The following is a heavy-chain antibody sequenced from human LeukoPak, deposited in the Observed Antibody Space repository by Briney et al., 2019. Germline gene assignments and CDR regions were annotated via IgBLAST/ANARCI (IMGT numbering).Heavy chain of an antibody. CDR1: GFTFSSYS. J-gene: IGHJ4*02. Sequence: GGSLRLSCAASGFTFSSYSMNWVRQAPGKGLEWVSSISSSSSYIYYADSVKGRFTISRDNAKNSLYLQMNSLRAEDTAVYYCARDHCSGGSCYGEGYYFDYWGQGTLVTVSS. CDR2: ISSSSSYI. CDR3: ARDHCSGGSCYGEGYYFDY. D-gene: IGHD2-15*01. V-gene: IGHV3-21*01.